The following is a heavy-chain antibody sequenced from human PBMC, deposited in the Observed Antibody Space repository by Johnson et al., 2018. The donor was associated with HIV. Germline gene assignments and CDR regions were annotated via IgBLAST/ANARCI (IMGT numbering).Heavy chain of an antibody. Sequence: VQLVESGGGLVQPGGSLRLSCAASGFTFSSYDMHWVRQATGKGLEWVSGIGTAGDTYYPDSVQGRFTVSRANAKNSLYLQMNSLRAGDTAAYYCARAGDYDILTGSLMKGAFDIWGKGTMVIVSS. D-gene: IGHD3-9*01. V-gene: IGHV3-13*01. CDR2: IGTAGDT. CDR1: GFTFSSYD. CDR3: ARAGDYDILTGSLMKGAFDI. J-gene: IGHJ3*02.